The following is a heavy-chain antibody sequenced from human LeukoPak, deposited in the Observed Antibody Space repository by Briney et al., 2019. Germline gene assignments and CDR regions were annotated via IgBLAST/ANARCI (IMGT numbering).Heavy chain of an antibody. D-gene: IGHD7-27*01. Sequence: PWGSLRLSCAAFGFTFSTYSMNWVRQAPGKGLEWVSYIGRSSSPIYYADSVKGRFTISRDNSKNTLYLQMNSLRAEDTAVYYCARVTNWAYYFDYWGQGTLATVSS. CDR2: IGRSSSPI. V-gene: IGHV3-48*01. CDR1: GFTFSTYS. J-gene: IGHJ4*02. CDR3: ARVTNWAYYFDY.